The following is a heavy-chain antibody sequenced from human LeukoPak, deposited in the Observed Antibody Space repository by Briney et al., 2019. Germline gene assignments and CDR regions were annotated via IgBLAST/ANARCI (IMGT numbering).Heavy chain of an antibody. V-gene: IGHV1-2*02. Sequence: ASVAVSCQASGYTFTDYYIHWLRQPRGQGLEWMGWIIPNKCGTNYAPKFRGRVTMTRDTSISTAYMELSRLRSDDTAVYYCARGLSIEGYNFNYWGQGTLVTVSS. CDR3: ARGLSIEGYNFNY. D-gene: IGHD5-24*01. J-gene: IGHJ4*02. CDR2: IIPNKCGT. CDR1: GYTFTDYY.